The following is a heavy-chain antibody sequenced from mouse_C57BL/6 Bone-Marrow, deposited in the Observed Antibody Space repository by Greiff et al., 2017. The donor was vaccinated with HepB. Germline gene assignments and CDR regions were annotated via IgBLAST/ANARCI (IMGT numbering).Heavy chain of an antibody. D-gene: IGHD2-4*01. CDR1: GFTFSSYA. CDR3: ARGYDYGDYYAMDY. Sequence: EVMLVESGGGLVKPGGSLKLSCAASGFTFSSYAMSWVRQTPEKRLEWVATISDGGSYTYYPDNVKGRFTISRDNAKNNLYLQMSHLKSEDTAMYYCARGYDYGDYYAMDYWGQGTSVTVSS. V-gene: IGHV5-4*03. J-gene: IGHJ4*01. CDR2: ISDGGSYT.